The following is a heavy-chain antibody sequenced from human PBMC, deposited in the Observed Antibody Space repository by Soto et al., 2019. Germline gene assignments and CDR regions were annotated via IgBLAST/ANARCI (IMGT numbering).Heavy chain of an antibody. CDR3: AKDQTSWFGHNYYYYGMDV. J-gene: IGHJ6*02. V-gene: IGHV3-23*01. Sequence: GGSLRLSCAASGFTFGRYAMSWVRQAPGKGLEWVSAISSSGGSTYYADSVKGRFTISRDNSKNTLYLQMNSLRAEDTAVYYCAKDQTSWFGHNYYYYGMDVWGQGTTVTVS. CDR1: GFTFGRYA. CDR2: ISSSGGST. D-gene: IGHD3-10*01.